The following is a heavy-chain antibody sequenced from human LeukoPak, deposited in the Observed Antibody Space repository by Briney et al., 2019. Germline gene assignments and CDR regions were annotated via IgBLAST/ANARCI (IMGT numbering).Heavy chain of an antibody. J-gene: IGHJ6*03. Sequence: GGSLRLSCAASGFTFSGYSMIWVRQAPGKRLEWVSSISTSSSYIYYADSLKGRFTVSRDNARNSLYLQMNSLRAEDTAVYYCARGADNFYYYYMDVWGKGTTVTVSS. CDR3: ARGADNFYYYYMDV. CDR1: GFTFSGYS. V-gene: IGHV3-21*01. CDR2: ISTSSSYI.